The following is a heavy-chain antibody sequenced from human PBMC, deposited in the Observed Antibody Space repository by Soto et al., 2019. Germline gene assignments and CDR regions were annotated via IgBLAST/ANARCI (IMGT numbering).Heavy chain of an antibody. V-gene: IGHV3-23*01. D-gene: IGHD4-17*01. CDR2: ISGSGGST. Sequence: PGGSLRLSCAASGFTFSSYAMSWVRQAPGKGLEWVSAISGSGGSTYYADSAKGQFTISRDNSKNTLYLQMNSLRAEDTAVYYCAKGGLYYYYYYMDVWGKGTTVTVSS. J-gene: IGHJ6*03. CDR3: AKGGLYYYYYYMDV. CDR1: GFTFSSYA.